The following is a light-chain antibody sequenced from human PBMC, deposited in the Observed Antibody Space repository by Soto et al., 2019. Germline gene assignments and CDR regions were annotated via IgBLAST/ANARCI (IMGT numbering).Light chain of an antibody. Sequence: QSVLAQPASVSGSPGQSITISCTGTSSDAGGYNYVSWYQQHPGKAPKLMISEVSNRPSGVSNRFSGSKSDNTASLTISGLQAEDEADYYCSSYTSSSTLVFGTGTKATVL. J-gene: IGLJ1*01. CDR3: SSYTSSSTLV. V-gene: IGLV2-14*01. CDR2: EVS. CDR1: SSDAGGYNY.